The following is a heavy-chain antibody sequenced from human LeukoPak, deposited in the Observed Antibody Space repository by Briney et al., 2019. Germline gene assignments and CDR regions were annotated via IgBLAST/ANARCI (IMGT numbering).Heavy chain of an antibody. CDR1: GYTFTDYY. CDR2: IDPKRGGT. CDR3: ARDRGYST. D-gene: IGHD6-13*01. Sequence: GASVKVSCKASGYTFTDYYIHWVRQAPGQGLEWMGWIDPKRGGTNYAQKLQGRVTMTRDTSISTAYMDLSRLRSDDTAVYYCARDRGYSTWGQGSLVTVPS. J-gene: IGHJ5*02. V-gene: IGHV1-2*02.